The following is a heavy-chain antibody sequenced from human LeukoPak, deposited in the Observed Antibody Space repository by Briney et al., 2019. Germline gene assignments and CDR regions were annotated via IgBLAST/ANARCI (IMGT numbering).Heavy chain of an antibody. J-gene: IGHJ5*02. CDR2: INPNSGGT. CDR3: ARAHYYGSGSYSPNWFDP. Sequence: ASVKVSCKASGYTFTGYYMHWVRQAPGQGLEWMGWINPNSGGTNYAQKFQGRVTMTRDTSISTAYMELSRLRSDDTAVYYCARAHYYGSGSYSPNWFDPWGQGTLVTVSS. CDR1: GYTFTGYY. V-gene: IGHV1-2*02. D-gene: IGHD3-10*01.